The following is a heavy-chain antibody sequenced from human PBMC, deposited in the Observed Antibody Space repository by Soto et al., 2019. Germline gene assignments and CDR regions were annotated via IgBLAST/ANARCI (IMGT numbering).Heavy chain of an antibody. CDR2: IRSKANNYAT. CDR3: TRLGYDSSGPTTGDAFDI. D-gene: IGHD3-22*01. CDR1: GFTFTSSA. Sequence: KVSCKASGFTFTSSAMHWVRQASGEGLEWVGRIRSKANNYATAYAASVKGRFTISRDDSESTAYLQMNSLKTEDSAVYYCTRLGYDSSGPTTGDAFDIWGQGTMVTVSS. V-gene: IGHV3-73*01. J-gene: IGHJ3*02.